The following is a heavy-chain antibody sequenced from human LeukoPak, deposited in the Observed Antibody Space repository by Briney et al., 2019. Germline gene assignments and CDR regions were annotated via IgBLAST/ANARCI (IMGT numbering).Heavy chain of an antibody. Sequence: GGSLRLSCAAAGLTFSTNSMNWVRQAPGKGLEWVSAISGSGGSTYYADSVKGRFTISRDNSKNTLYLQMNSLRAEDTAVYYCAKDQGSYSSSDYWGQGTLVTVSS. J-gene: IGHJ4*02. D-gene: IGHD6-6*01. V-gene: IGHV3-23*01. CDR1: GLTFSTNS. CDR2: ISGSGGST. CDR3: AKDQGSYSSSDY.